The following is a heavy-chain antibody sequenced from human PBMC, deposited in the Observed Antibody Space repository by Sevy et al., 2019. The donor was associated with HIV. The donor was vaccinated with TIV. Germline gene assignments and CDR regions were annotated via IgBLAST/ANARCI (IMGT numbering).Heavy chain of an antibody. CDR1: GFSFSDYY. CDR3: ARRAGNWDYFDY. J-gene: IGHJ4*02. D-gene: IGHD7-27*01. Sequence: GGSLRLSCAASGFSFSDYYVSWIRQAPGKGLEWVSYISGISTYTNYADSAKGRFTISRNNAKNSMYLQLNGLRAEDTAVYYCARRAGNWDYFDYWGQGTLVTVSS. CDR2: ISGISTYT. V-gene: IGHV3-11*06.